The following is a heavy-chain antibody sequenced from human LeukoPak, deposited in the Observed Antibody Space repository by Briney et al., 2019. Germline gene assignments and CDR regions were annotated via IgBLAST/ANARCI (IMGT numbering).Heavy chain of an antibody. J-gene: IGHJ4*02. CDR2: IYRSGST. CDR1: GGSISSNW. V-gene: IGHV4-4*02. CDR3: ARRYYDSSGYPLLRY. Sequence: SETLSLTCTVSGGSISSNWWSWVRQPPGKGLEWIGEIYRSGSTNYNPSLKSRVTISVDKSKNQFSLKLSSVTAADTAVYYCARRYYDSSGYPLLRYWGQGTLVTVSS. D-gene: IGHD3-22*01.